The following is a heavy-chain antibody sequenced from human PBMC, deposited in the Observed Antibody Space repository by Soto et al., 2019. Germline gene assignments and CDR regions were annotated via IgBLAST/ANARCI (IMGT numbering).Heavy chain of an antibody. CDR2: INHSGST. CDR3: ARRSRSNTYSSGWYVKGSASFDY. V-gene: IGHV4-34*01. J-gene: IGHJ4*02. CDR1: GGSFSGYC. Sequence: PSETLSLTCAVYGGSFSGYCWSWIRQPPGKGLEWIGEINHSGSTNYNPSLKSRVTTSVDTSKNQFSLKLSSVTAADTAVYYCARRSRSNTYSSGWYVKGSASFDYWGQGTLVTVSS. D-gene: IGHD6-19*01.